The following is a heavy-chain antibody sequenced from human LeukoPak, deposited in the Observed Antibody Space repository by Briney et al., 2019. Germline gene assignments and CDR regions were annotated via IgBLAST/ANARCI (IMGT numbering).Heavy chain of an antibody. CDR2: IKQDGSEK. V-gene: IGHV3-7*01. CDR3: ARDLLGDTRWFDP. J-gene: IGHJ5*02. CDR1: QFTFSSYA. D-gene: IGHD2-21*02. Sequence: PGGSLRLSCVASQFTFSSYAMSWVRQAPGKGLEWVANIKQDGSEKYYVDSVKGRFTFSRDNAKNSLYLQMNSLRAEDTAVYYCARDLLGDTRWFDPWGQGTLVTVSS.